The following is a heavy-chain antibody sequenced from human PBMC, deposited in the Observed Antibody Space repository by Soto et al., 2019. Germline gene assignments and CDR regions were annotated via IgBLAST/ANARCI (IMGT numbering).Heavy chain of an antibody. J-gene: IGHJ4*02. Sequence: EVQLVESGGGLVQPGGSLRLSCAASGFTFSRFELHWVRQAPGKGLEWISYISSSGSTAYYASSVEGRFTISRANANHPVYLQMDSLRAEDTALYYCTRAAWFPYLSFYWGQGALVTVSS. CDR3: TRAAWFPYLSFY. CDR1: GFTFSRFE. CDR2: ISSSGSTA. D-gene: IGHD3-10*01. V-gene: IGHV3-48*03.